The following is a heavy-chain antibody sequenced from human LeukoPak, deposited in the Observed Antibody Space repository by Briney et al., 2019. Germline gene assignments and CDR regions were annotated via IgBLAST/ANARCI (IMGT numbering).Heavy chain of an antibody. CDR3: ARVQVVDPAEVKAYWYFDL. CDR2: IYYSETT. CDR1: GGSISTYY. V-gene: IGHV4-59*01. D-gene: IGHD5-18*01. Sequence: SETLSLTCTVSGGSISTYYWSWIRQPPGKGLEWVGYIYYSETTNYNPSFKNRATISVDTSKNQISFKLTSFTAADTAVSICARVQVVDPAEVKAYWYFDLWGRGTLVTVSS. J-gene: IGHJ2*01.